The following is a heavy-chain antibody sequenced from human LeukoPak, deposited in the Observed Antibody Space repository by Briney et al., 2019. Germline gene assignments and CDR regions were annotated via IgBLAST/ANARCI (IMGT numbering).Heavy chain of an antibody. D-gene: IGHD3-22*01. J-gene: IGHJ4*02. CDR1: GFTFSDYY. CDR3: GVADQDYYDSGGYPDY. CDR2: ISSSGSTI. Sequence: GGSLRLSCAASGFTFSDYYMSWIRQAPGKGLEWVSYISSSGSTIYYADSVKGRFTISRDNAKNSLYLQMNSLRAEDTAVYYCGVADQDYYDSGGYPDYWGQGTLVTVSS. V-gene: IGHV3-11*04.